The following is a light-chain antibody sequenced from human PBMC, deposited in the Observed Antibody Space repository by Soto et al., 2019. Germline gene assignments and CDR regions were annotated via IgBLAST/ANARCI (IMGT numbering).Light chain of an antibody. CDR1: ESISGW. Sequence: DIQMTQSPSTLSASVGDRVTITFRASESISGWLAWYQQKPGKAPKLLIYKASTLKSGVPSRFSGSGSGTEFTLTISSLQPDDSATYYCQQYKSRRTFGQGTKVDI. CDR2: KAS. CDR3: QQYKSRRT. J-gene: IGKJ1*01. V-gene: IGKV1-5*03.